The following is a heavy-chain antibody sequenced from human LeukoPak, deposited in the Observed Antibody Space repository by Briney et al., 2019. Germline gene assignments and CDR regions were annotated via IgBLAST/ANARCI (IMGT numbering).Heavy chain of an antibody. V-gene: IGHV1-46*01. CDR3: ARLGNQYGGFENFRIDY. Sequence: ASVKVSCKASGYTFTDYYIHWVRQAPGQGLEWMGIISPSGGSSSYAQKFQGRVTMTRDKSTSTVYMELSSLKASDTAMHFCARLGNQYGGFENFRIDYWGQGTPVTVSS. CDR2: ISPSGGSS. CDR1: GYTFTDYY. J-gene: IGHJ4*02. D-gene: IGHD3-10*01.